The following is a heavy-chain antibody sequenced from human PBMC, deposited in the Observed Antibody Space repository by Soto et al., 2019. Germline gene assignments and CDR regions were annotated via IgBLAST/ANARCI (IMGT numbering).Heavy chain of an antibody. J-gene: IGHJ6*03. D-gene: IGHD2-2*01. CDR2: IYYSGST. V-gene: IGHV4-59*08. CDR3: ARQGKGSGPAAPSHMDV. Sequence: SETLSLTCTVSGGSISSYYWSWIRQPPGKGLEWIGYIYYSGSTNYNPSLKSRVTISVDTSKNQFSLKLSSVTAADAAVYYCARQGKGSGPAAPSHMDVWGKGTTVTVSS. CDR1: GGSISSYY.